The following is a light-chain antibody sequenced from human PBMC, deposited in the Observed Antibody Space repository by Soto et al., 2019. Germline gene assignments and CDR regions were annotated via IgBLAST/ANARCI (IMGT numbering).Light chain of an antibody. CDR3: QQYDSSPLVP. CDR1: QSVSSSY. Sequence: EIVLTQSPGTLSLSPGERATLSCRASQSVSSSYLAWYQQKAGQAPRLLIYGASSRATGIPDRFSGSGSGTDFTITISRLEPEDFAVYYCQQYDSSPLVPFGPGTKVDSK. V-gene: IGKV3-20*01. J-gene: IGKJ3*01. CDR2: GAS.